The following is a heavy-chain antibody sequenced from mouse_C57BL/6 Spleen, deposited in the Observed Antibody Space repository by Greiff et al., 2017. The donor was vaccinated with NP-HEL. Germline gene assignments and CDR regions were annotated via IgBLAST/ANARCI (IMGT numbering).Heavy chain of an antibody. J-gene: IGHJ4*01. V-gene: IGHV1-80*01. CDR1: GYAFSSYW. CDR2: IYPGDGDT. D-gene: IGHD1-1*01. Sequence: QVQLQQSGAELVKPGASVKISCKASGYAFSSYWMNWVKQRPGKGLEWIGQIYPGDGDTNYNGKFKGKATLTADKSSSTAYMQLSSLTSEDSAVYFCAQQAVVATKAMDYWGQGTSVTVSS. CDR3: AQQAVVATKAMDY.